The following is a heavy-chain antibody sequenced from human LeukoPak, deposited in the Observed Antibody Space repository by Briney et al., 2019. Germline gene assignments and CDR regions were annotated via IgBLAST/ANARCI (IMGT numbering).Heavy chain of an antibody. CDR1: GFTVSSNY. CDR3: ATDYYDSSGYYSDGDY. V-gene: IGHV3-66*01. CDR2: IYSGGST. Sequence: GGSLRLSCAASGFTVSSNYMSWVRQAPGKGLEWVSVIYSGGSTYYADSVKGRFTISRDNSKNTLYLQMNSLRAEDTAVYYCATDYYDSSGYYSDGDYWGQGTLVTVSS. D-gene: IGHD3-22*01. J-gene: IGHJ4*02.